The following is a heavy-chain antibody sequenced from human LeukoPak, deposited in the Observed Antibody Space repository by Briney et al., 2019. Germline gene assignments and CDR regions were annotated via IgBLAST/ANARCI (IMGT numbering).Heavy chain of an antibody. D-gene: IGHD3-10*01. CDR1: GLILRSYA. CDR3: AKDPSESYNYGYFDY. V-gene: IGHV3-23*01. CDR2: ISGSGGST. Sequence: GGSLRLSCAASGLILRSYAMSWVRQAPGKGLEWVSAISGSGGSTYYADSVRGRFTISRDNAKNTVYLQMNSLRVEDTAVYFCAKDPSESYNYGYFDYWGQGTLVTVSS. J-gene: IGHJ4*02.